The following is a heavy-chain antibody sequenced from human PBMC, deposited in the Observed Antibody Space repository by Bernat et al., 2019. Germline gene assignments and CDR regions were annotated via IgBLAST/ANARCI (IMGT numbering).Heavy chain of an antibody. CDR1: GESLRGYY. CDR3: ARDRNRGRFDP. V-gene: IGHV4-34*01. J-gene: IGHJ5*02. Sequence: QVHLQQWGAGLLKPAETLSLTCGVYGESLRGYYWSWIRQPPGKGLEWIGEVSQNGKTNYNQSLKSRVIISLDMSKNQFSLNVTSVTAADTALYFCARDRNRGRFDPWGQAILVTVS. CDR2: VSQNGKT.